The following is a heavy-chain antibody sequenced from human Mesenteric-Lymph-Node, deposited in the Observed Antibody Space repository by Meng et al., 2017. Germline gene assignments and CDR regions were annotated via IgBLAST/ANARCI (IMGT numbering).Heavy chain of an antibody. J-gene: IGHJ4*02. CDR1: GGSLSGYY. CDR3: ARRPTGIDY. V-gene: IGHV4-34*01. CDR2: INHSGIT. D-gene: IGHD2-8*02. Sequence: QVKLQQWGAGLLKPSETLSLTFAVYGGSLSGYYWSWIRQPPGKGLEWIGEINHSGITNYNPSLKSRVTISLDRSRNQLSLMLSSVTATDTAVYYCARRPTGIDYWGQGTLVTVSS.